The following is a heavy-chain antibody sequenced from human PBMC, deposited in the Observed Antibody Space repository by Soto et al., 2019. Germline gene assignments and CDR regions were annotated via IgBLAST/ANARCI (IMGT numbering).Heavy chain of an antibody. CDR2: IIPIFGTA. Sequence: QVQLVQSGAEVKKPGSSVKVSCKASGGTFSSYAISWVRQAPGQGLEWMGGIIPIFGTANYAQKFQGRVTITADESTSTAYMELSSLRSEDTAVYYCALTIGYCISTSCPHFDYWGQGTLVTVSS. CDR3: ALTIGYCISTSCPHFDY. J-gene: IGHJ4*02. CDR1: GGTFSSYA. D-gene: IGHD2-2*01. V-gene: IGHV1-69*12.